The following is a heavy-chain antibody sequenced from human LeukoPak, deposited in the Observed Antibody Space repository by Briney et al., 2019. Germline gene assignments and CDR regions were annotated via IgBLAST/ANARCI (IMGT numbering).Heavy chain of an antibody. J-gene: IGHJ6*04. D-gene: IGHD3-10*02. V-gene: IGHV3-48*04. CDR3: AELGITMIGGV. CDR2: ISSSGSTI. CDR1: GLTFSTYG. Sequence: GGSLRLSCAASGLTFSTYGMSWVRQAPGKGLEWVSVISSSGSTIYYADSVKGRFTISRDNAKNSLYLQMNSLRAEDTAVYYCAELGITMIGGVWGKGTTVTISS.